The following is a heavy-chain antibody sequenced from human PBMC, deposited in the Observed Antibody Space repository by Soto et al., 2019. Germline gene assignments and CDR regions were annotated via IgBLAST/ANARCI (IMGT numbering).Heavy chain of an antibody. CDR1: GGSISSYY. CDR3: ARGYCSSGSCFNWFDP. J-gene: IGHJ5*02. Sequence: SETLSLTCTLSGGSISSYYWSSIRQPPGKGLEWIGYIYYNVNTNYNPSLKSRVTISVDTSKNQFSLKLSSVTAADTAVYYCARGYCSSGSCFNWFDPWGQGTLVTVS. V-gene: IGHV4-59*08. D-gene: IGHD2-15*01. CDR2: IYYNVNT.